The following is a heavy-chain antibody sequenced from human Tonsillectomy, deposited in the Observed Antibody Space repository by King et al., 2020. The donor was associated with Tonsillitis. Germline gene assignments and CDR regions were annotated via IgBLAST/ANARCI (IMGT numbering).Heavy chain of an antibody. Sequence: VQLVESGGGVVQPGRSLRLSCAASGFTFSSYGMHWVRQAPGKGLEWVAVIRYDGSNKYYADSVKGRFTISRDNSKNTLYLHMNSLRPEDTAIYYCARVKEMATYRGGVDKWGQGTMVTGAS. CDR3: ARVKEMATYRGGVDK. CDR2: IRYDGSNK. D-gene: IGHD5-24*01. CDR1: GFTFSSYG. J-gene: IGHJ3*02. V-gene: IGHV3-33*08.